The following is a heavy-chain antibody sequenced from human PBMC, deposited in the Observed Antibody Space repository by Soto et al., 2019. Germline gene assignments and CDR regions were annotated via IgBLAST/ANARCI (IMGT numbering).Heavy chain of an antibody. V-gene: IGHV3-30-3*01. CDR2: ISYDGSNK. CDR1: GFTFSNYP. Sequence: GGSLRLSCAASGFTFSNYPIHWVRQAPGKGLEWVAVISYDGSNKYYSDSVKGRFTISRDNSKNTLYLQMNSLRAEDTAVYYCARDGTTVTTDYYYGMDVWGQGTTVTVSS. J-gene: IGHJ6*02. CDR3: ARDGTTVTTDYYYGMDV. D-gene: IGHD4-17*01.